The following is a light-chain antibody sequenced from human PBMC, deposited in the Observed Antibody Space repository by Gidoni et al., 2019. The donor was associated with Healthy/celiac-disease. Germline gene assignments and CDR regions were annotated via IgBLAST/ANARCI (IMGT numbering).Light chain of an antibody. Sequence: QSVLTQPPSVSGAPGQRVTISCTGSSSNIGAVYDVHWYQQLPGTAPKLPIYGNSNRPSGVPDRFAGSKSGTSASLAITGLQAEDEADYYCQSYDSSLSGHVVFGGGTKLXVX. CDR2: GNS. CDR3: QSYDSSLSGHVV. J-gene: IGLJ2*01. CDR1: SSNIGAVYD. V-gene: IGLV1-40*01.